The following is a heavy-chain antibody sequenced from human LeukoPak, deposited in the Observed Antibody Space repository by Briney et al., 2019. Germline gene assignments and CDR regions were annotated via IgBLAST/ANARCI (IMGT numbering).Heavy chain of an antibody. J-gene: IGHJ4*02. D-gene: IGHD5-18*01. Sequence: GGSLRLSCAASGFTFSRHAMHWVRQAPGKGLEWVAVIWNDGSNRNYADSVQGRFTISRDNSKNTMYLQLNSLRAEDTAVYYCARSGGYSYGPGGYWGQGALVTVSS. V-gene: IGHV3-33*08. CDR1: GFTFSRHA. CDR3: ARSGGYSYGPGGY. CDR2: IWNDGSNR.